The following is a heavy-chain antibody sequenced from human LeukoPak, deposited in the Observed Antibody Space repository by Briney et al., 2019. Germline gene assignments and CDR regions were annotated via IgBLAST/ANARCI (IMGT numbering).Heavy chain of an antibody. CDR2: IWYDGSNK. CDR1: GFTFSSYG. V-gene: IGHV3-33*01. D-gene: IGHD3-16*02. Sequence: GGSLRLSCAASGFTFSSYGMHWVRQAPGKGLEWVAVIWYDGSNKYYADSVKGRFTISRDNSKNTLYLQMNSLRAEDTAVYYCARETHWGSYRYFDYWGQGTLVTVSS. CDR3: ARETHWGSYRYFDY. J-gene: IGHJ4*02.